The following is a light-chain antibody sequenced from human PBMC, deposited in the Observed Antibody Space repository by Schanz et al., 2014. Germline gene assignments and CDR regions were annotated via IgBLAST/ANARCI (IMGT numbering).Light chain of an antibody. CDR1: QSVSGSY. V-gene: IGKV3-20*01. Sequence: EIVLTQSPGTLSLSPGERATLSCGASQSVSGSYLAWYQQKPGQAPRLLIYGASSRATGIPDRFSGSGSGTDFILTISSLQSEDFAVYYCQQYNNWPPLTFGGGTKVEIK. CDR3: QQYNNWPPLT. J-gene: IGKJ4*01. CDR2: GAS.